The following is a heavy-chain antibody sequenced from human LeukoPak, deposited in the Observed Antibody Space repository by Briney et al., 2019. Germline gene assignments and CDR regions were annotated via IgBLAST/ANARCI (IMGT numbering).Heavy chain of an antibody. V-gene: IGHV3-53*01. Sequence: GGSLRLSCAASGFTVSSNYMSWVRQAPGKGLEWVSVIYSGGSTCYADSVKGRFTISRDNSKNTLYLQMNSLRAEDTAVYYCARENSGSSFDYWGQGTLVTVSS. CDR3: ARENSGSSFDY. CDR1: GFTVSSNY. CDR2: IYSGGST. J-gene: IGHJ4*02. D-gene: IGHD3-10*01.